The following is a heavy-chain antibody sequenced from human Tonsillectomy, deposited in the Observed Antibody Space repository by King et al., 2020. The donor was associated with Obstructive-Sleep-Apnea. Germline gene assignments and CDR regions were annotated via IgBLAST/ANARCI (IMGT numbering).Heavy chain of an antibody. CDR3: ARGGLGVATVEFDS. CDR1: GGSLSSDY. D-gene: IGHD5-12*01. Sequence: VQLQESGPGLVKPSETLSLTCAVSGGSLSSDYWSWIRQPPGKGLEWIGYIYYSGSTDYNPSLKSRVTIVVDTSKNQFSLKLSSVTAADTAVYYCARGGLGVATVEFDSWGPETLVTVSS. CDR2: IYYSGST. J-gene: IGHJ4*02. V-gene: IGHV4-59*01.